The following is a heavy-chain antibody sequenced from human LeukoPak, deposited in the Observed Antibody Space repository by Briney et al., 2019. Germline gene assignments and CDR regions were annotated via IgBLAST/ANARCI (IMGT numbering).Heavy chain of an antibody. D-gene: IGHD5-24*01. CDR3: AREPMQRWLQAEYFQH. V-gene: IGHV3-66*01. Sequence: TGGNTYSADSVKGRFTISRDDSRNTVYLQMNNLRDDDTAVYYCAREPMQRWLQAEYFQHWGQGTLVTVSS. CDR2: TGGNT. J-gene: IGHJ1*01.